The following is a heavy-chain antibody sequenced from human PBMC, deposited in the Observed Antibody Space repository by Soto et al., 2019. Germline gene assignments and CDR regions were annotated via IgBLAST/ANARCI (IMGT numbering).Heavy chain of an antibody. J-gene: IGHJ6*03. CDR1: GGSFSGYY. CDR2: INHSGST. CDR3: ARALKWSHPSHYYFYYMDV. V-gene: IGHV4-34*01. Sequence: SETLSLTCGVYGGSFSGYYWSWIRQPPGKGLEWLGEINHSGSTNYNPSLKSRVTISVDTSKNHFSLKLTSVTAADTAVYYCARALKWSHPSHYYFYYMDVWGTGTTVTVSS. D-gene: IGHD2-15*01.